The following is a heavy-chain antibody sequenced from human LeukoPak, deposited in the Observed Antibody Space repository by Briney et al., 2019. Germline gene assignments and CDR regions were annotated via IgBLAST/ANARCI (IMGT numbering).Heavy chain of an antibody. D-gene: IGHD2-15*01. J-gene: IGHJ6*02. CDR2: ISSSSSYI. CDR1: GFTFSSYS. V-gene: IGHV3-21*01. CDR3: ARSQVVVAASYYYYGMDV. Sequence: GGSLRLSCAASGFTFSSYSMNWVRQAPGKGLEWVSSISSSSSYIYYADSVKGRFTISRDNAKNSLYLQMNSLRAEDTAVYYCARSQVVVAASYYYYGMDVWGQGTTVTVSS.